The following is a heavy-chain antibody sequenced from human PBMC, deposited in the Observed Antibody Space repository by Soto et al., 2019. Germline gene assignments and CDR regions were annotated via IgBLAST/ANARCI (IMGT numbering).Heavy chain of an antibody. CDR1: GFSLSTRGVA. Sequence: QITLKESGPTLVKPTQTLTLTCTFSGFSLSTRGVAVGWIRQPPGKALEWLALIYWDDDKVYSPSLKSRLTDDKDTSKDRVVLTMNNMAPVDTATDYCGHRLGSAWNAWFDPWGQGTLVTVSS. D-gene: IGHD6-19*01. J-gene: IGHJ5*02. V-gene: IGHV2-5*02. CDR3: GHRLGSAWNAWFDP. CDR2: IYWDDDK.